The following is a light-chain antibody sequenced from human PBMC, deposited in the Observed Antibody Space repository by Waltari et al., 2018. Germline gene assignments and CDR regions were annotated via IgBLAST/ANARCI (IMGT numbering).Light chain of an antibody. J-gene: IGLJ3*02. V-gene: IGLV1-40*01. CDR2: GDT. CDR3: QSYDKTLNACV. CDR1: SSNIGADYA. Sequence: QSVLTQPPSVSGAPGQMVTISCTGSSSNIGADYAVHWYQQLSGTAPNILIFGDTSRPTGFSALFSGSKSGMSAPLAITVLRPEDEGDYFCQSYDKTLNACVFGGGTKVTVL.